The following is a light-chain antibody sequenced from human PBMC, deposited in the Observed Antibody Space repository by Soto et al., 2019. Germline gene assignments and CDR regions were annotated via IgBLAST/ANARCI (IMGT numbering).Light chain of an antibody. J-gene: IGKJ4*01. V-gene: IGKV3-11*01. CDR1: QSVSSY. CDR2: DTS. Sequence: EIVLTQSPVTLSLPPGERATLSCRASQSVSSYLAWYQQKPGQAPRLLIYDTSNRATGIPARFSGSGSGTDFTLTISSLEPEDFALYYCQQRITWPLTFGGGTKVEI. CDR3: QQRITWPLT.